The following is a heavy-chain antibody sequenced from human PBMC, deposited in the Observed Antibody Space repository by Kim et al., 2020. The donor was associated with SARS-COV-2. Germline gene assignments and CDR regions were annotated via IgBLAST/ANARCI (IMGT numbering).Heavy chain of an antibody. D-gene: IGHD6-6*01. CDR3: ARDSSSGYFDY. Sequence: KYYVDSVKGRFTISRDNSKNTLYLQMNSLRAEDTAVYYCARDSSSGYFDYWGQGTLVTVSS. CDR2: K. J-gene: IGHJ4*02. V-gene: IGHV3-30*01.